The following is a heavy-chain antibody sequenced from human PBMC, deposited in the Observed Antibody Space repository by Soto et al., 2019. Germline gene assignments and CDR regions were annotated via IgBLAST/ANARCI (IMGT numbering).Heavy chain of an antibody. D-gene: IGHD3-16*02. CDR2: IIPIFGTA. CDR1: GGTFSSYA. Sequence: ASVKVSCKASGGTFSSYAISWVRQAPGQGLEWMGGIIPIFGTANYAQKFQGRVTITADESTSTAYMELSSLRSEDTAVYYCATREHSIIRLGELSLQPSYYYYGMDVWGQGTTVTVSS. CDR3: ATREHSIIRLGELSLQPSYYYYGMDV. J-gene: IGHJ6*02. V-gene: IGHV1-69*13.